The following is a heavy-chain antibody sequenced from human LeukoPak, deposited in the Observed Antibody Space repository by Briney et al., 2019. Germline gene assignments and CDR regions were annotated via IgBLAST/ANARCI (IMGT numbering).Heavy chain of an antibody. D-gene: IGHD1-26*01. CDR1: GFTFSRYE. J-gene: IGHJ4*02. CDR2: ISSSGSTI. CDR3: ARDGVGADGIDY. Sequence: PGGSLRLSCAASGFTFSRYEMNWVRQAPGKGLEGVSYISSSGSTIYYADSVRGRFTISRDNAKNSLYLQMNSLRVEDTAVYYCARDGVGADGIDYWGQGTLVTVSS. V-gene: IGHV3-48*03.